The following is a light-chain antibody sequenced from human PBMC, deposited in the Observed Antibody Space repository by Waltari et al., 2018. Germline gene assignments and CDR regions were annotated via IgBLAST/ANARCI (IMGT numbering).Light chain of an antibody. CDR3: LRHNGYPWT. CDR1: QGINND. V-gene: IGKV1-17*03. Sequence: DIQMTQSPSAMSASVGDRVTITCRASQGINNDLAWFQQKPGKAPKRLIYAVSTLQSGVPSRFSDSGSGTEFTLTISSLQPEDFATYYCLRHNGYPWTFGQGTKVEIK. J-gene: IGKJ1*01. CDR2: AVS.